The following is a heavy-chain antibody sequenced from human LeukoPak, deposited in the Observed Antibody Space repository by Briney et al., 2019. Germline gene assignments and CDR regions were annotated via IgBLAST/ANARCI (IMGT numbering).Heavy chain of an antibody. CDR3: ARGLFLAVPAAMCWGYSYGAPLDY. CDR1: GGSFSGYY. J-gene: IGHJ4*02. D-gene: IGHD2-2*01. CDR2: INHSGST. Sequence: PSETLSLTCAVYGGSFSGYYWSWIRQPPGKGLEWIGEINHSGSTNYNPSLKSRATISVDTSKNQFSLKMSSVTAADTAVYYCARGLFLAVPAAMCWGYSYGAPLDYWGQGTLVTVSS. V-gene: IGHV4-34*01.